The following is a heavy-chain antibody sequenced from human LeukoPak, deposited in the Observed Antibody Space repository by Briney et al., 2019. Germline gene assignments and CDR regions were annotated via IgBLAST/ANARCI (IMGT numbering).Heavy chain of an antibody. V-gene: IGHV3-48*03. CDR1: GFTFSNYE. Sequence: GGSLRLSCAASGFTFSNYEMNWVRQAPGKGLEWVSYISSSSSTIYYADSVKGRFTISRDNAKDSLYLQMNSLRAEDTALYYCARTAVAGTRGWFDPWGQGTLVTVSS. D-gene: IGHD6-19*01. CDR3: ARTAVAGTRGWFDP. CDR2: ISSSSSTI. J-gene: IGHJ5*02.